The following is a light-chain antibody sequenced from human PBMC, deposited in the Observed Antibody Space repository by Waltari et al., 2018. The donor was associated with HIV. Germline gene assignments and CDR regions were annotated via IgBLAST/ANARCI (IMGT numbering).Light chain of an antibody. CDR1: QSVTTY. CDR3: QQYGSSPRNT. Sequence: DIVLTQSPATLSLSPGERATLSCRASQSVTTYLAWYQQKPGQAPRLLIYDASNRASGIPARFSGSGSGTDFTLTISSLEPEDFAVYYCQQYGSSPRNTFGQGTKLEIK. J-gene: IGKJ2*01. CDR2: DAS. V-gene: IGKV3-11*01.